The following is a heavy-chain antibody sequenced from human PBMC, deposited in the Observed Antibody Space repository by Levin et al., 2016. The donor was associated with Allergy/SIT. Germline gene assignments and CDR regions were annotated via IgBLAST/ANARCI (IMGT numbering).Heavy chain of an antibody. CDR3: ARYDYGDLGDAFDL. V-gene: IGHV3-53*01. Sequence: GGSLRLSCAASGFNVSHNYMTWVRQAPGKGLEWVAVIYIGNRTYYADSVKGRFTFSRDGSKNTMSLQMDRLRPEDTALYYCARYDYGDLGDAFDLWGQGTTVTVSS. CDR1: GFNVSHNY. CDR2: IYIGNRT. J-gene: IGHJ3*01. D-gene: IGHD4-17*01.